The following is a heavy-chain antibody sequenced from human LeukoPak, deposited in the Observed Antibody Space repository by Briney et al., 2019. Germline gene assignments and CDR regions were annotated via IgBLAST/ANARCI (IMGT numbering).Heavy chain of an antibody. CDR1: CGFITSYF. J-gene: IGHJ4*02. V-gene: IGHV4-59*08. CDR2: ISYSGNT. CDR3: ARNVRGSPYDY. D-gene: IGHD3-10*01. Sequence: SETLSLTCTASCGFITSYFWSWIRQPPGKGLEWIGYISYSGNTNYNPPLKSRVTISVDTSKNQLSLKLNSVTAADTAVYYCARNVRGSPYDYWGQGTLVTVSS.